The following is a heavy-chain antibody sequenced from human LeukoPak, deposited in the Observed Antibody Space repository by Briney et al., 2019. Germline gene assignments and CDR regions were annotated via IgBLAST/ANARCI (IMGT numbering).Heavy chain of an antibody. CDR3: ARHPYYYDSSGLQERYFDY. V-gene: IGHV4-59*01. CDR1: GGSISSYY. J-gene: IGHJ4*02. D-gene: IGHD3-22*01. Sequence: PSETLSLTCTVSGGSISSYYWRWLRQPPGKGLEGMGYIYYSGSTNYNPSLTSRVTISVDTSKNQFSLKLSSVTAADTAVYYCARHPYYYDSSGLQERYFDYWGQGTLVTVSS. CDR2: IYYSGST.